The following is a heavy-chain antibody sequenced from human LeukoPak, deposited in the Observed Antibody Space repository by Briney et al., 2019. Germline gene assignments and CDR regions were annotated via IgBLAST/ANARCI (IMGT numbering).Heavy chain of an antibody. D-gene: IGHD1-1*01. Sequence: GGSLRLSCAASGFTFSSYSMNWVRQAPGKGLEWVSSTVRSSSYIYYAHSVKGRLTISRDNAKNSRYLQMNSLRAEDTAVYYCAREYDSYYYYYMDVWGKGPTVTISS. CDR3: AREYDSYYYYYMDV. CDR2: TVRSSSYI. V-gene: IGHV3-21*01. CDR1: GFTFSSYS. J-gene: IGHJ6*03.